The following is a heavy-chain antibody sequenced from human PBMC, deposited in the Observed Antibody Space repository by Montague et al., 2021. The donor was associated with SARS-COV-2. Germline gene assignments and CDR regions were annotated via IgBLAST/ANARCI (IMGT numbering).Heavy chain of an antibody. V-gene: IGHV3-23*03. CDR2: IYSGGSST. CDR1: GFPFSSYA. Sequence: YRRLSCAASGFPFSSYAMSWVRQAPGKGLEWVSVIYSGGSSTYYADSVKGRFTISRDNSRNTLYLQMNSLRAEDTAVYFCAKSPWGGSSGWFDYWGQGTLVTVSS. CDR3: AKSPWGGSSGWFDY. D-gene: IGHD6-19*01. J-gene: IGHJ4*02.